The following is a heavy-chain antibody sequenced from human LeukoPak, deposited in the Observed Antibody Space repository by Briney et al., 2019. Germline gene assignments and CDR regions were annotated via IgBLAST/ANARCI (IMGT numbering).Heavy chain of an antibody. Sequence: PGGSLRLSCAASGFTFSSYAMSWVRQAPGKGLEWVSAISGSGGSTYYADSVKGRFTISRDNAKNSLYLQMNSLRAEDTAVYYCARDSKQLVRTLNYWGQGTLVTVSS. J-gene: IGHJ4*02. CDR3: ARDSKQLVRTLNY. CDR2: ISGSGGST. CDR1: GFTFSSYA. V-gene: IGHV3-23*01. D-gene: IGHD6-6*01.